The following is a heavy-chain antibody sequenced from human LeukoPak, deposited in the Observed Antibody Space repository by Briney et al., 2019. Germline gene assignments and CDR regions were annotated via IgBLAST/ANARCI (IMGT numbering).Heavy chain of an antibody. V-gene: IGHV4-39*07. Sequence: SETLSLTCTVSGGSISSSSYYWGWIRQPPGKGLEWIGSIYYSGSTYYNPSLKSRVTISVDTSKNQFSLKLSSVTAVDTAVYYCARGFGYSGSPFDYWGQGTLVTVSS. J-gene: IGHJ4*02. D-gene: IGHD1-26*01. CDR3: ARGFGYSGSPFDY. CDR2: IYYSGST. CDR1: GGSISSSSYY.